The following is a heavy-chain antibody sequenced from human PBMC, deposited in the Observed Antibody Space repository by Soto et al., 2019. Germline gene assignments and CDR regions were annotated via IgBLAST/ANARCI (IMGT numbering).Heavy chain of an antibody. Sequence: GGSLRLSCAASGFTFSSYEMNWVRQAPGKGLEWVSYISSSGSTIYYADSVKGRFTISRDNAKNSLYLQMNSLRAEYTAVYYCARDHKGGYYYYGMDVWGQGTTVTVSS. V-gene: IGHV3-48*03. CDR2: ISSSGSTI. CDR3: ARDHKGGYYYYGMDV. J-gene: IGHJ6*02. CDR1: GFTFSSYE.